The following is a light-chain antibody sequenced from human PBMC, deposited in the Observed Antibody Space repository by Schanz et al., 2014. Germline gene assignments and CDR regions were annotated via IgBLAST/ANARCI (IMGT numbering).Light chain of an antibody. V-gene: IGKV3-15*01. Sequence: EIVMTQSPATLSVSPGERATLSCRASQSVSSNLAWYQQNPGQAPRLLIFGASTRATGIPARFRGSGSGTDFTLTISSLEPEDFAVYYCQHRFNWPWRFGQGTKVEIK. CDR3: QHRFNWPWR. J-gene: IGKJ1*01. CDR1: QSVSSN. CDR2: GAS.